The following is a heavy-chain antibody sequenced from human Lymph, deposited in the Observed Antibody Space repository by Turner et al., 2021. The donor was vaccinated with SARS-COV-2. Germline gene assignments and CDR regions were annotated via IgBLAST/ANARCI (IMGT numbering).Heavy chain of an antibody. V-gene: IGHV1-58*01. CDR3: AAPYCSGGTCSDGFDI. J-gene: IGHJ3*02. D-gene: IGHD2-15*01. CDR2: IVGGSGST. CDR1: GFTFSSSA. Sequence: QMQLLQSGPEVKKPGTSVKVSCKASGFTFSSSAVQWVRQARGQRLGWVGWIVGGSGSTNYAQKFQERVTITRDMSTSTAYMHLSSLRSEDTAVCYCAAPYCSGGTCSDGFDIWGQGTMVTVSS.